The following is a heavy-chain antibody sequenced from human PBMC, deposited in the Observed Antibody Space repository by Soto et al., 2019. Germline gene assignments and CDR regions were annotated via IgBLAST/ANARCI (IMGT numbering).Heavy chain of an antibody. V-gene: IGHV1-18*01. CDR3: ARGYCSFASCPLDF. CDR2: INTSNGDT. CDR1: GYIFSSFG. Sequence: HVQLVQSGDEVKKPGASVRVSCRASGYIFSSFGITWVRQVPGQGLEWLGWINTSNGDTNSAQKFQGRVTMTTDTSTSTAYMELRSLISDDTAVYYCARGYCSFASCPLDFWGQGTLVTVSS. J-gene: IGHJ4*02. D-gene: IGHD2-2*01.